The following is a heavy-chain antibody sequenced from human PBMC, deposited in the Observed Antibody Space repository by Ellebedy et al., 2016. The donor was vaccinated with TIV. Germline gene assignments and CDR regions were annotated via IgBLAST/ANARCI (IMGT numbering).Heavy chain of an antibody. CDR1: GFTFSDST. D-gene: IGHD2-15*01. CDR2: ISFDGRSV. Sequence: GGSLRLSXAASGFTFSDSTMHWVRQAPGKGLEWVAGISFDGRSVHYADSVKGRFTISRDNSNNTLYLQMNSLRAEDTAVYYCAKGGGSCCFEVWGQGTLVTVSS. V-gene: IGHV3-30*04. CDR3: AKGGGSCCFEV. J-gene: IGHJ4*02.